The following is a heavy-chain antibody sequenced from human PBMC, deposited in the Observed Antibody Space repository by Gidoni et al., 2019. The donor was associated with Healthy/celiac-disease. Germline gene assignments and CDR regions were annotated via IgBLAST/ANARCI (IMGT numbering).Heavy chain of an antibody. CDR2: IYYSGST. D-gene: IGHD6-13*01. J-gene: IGHJ4*02. CDR1: GGSISSSSYY. Sequence: QLQLQESGPGLVKPSETLSLPCTASGGSISSSSYYRGWIRQPPGKGLEWIGSIYYSGSTYYNPALKSRVTISVDTSKNQFSLKLSSVTAADTAVYYCARLTVIAAAGTVYFDYWGQGTLVTVSS. CDR3: ARLTVIAAAGTVYFDY. V-gene: IGHV4-39*01.